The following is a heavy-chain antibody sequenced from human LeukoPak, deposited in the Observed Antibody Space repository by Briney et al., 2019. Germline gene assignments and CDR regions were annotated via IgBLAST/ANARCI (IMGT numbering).Heavy chain of an antibody. D-gene: IGHD2-2*02. J-gene: IGHJ6*02. CDR2: INHSGST. CDR3: ARVLPSNCSSTSCYTYYYYGMDV. Sequence: SETLSLTCAVYGGSFSGYYWSWIRQPPGKGLEWIGEINHSGSTNYNSSLKSRVTISVDTSKNQFSLKLSSVTAADTAVYYCARVLPSNCSSTSCYTYYYYGMDVWGQGTTVTVSS. CDR1: GGSFSGYY. V-gene: IGHV4-34*01.